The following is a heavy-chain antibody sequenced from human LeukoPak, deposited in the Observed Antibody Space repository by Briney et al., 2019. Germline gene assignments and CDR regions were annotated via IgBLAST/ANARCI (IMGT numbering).Heavy chain of an antibody. CDR1: GGSIDSTNY. Sequence: SETLSLTCGVSGGSIDSTNYWSWVRQAPGKGLEWIGEIAHDGTRNYNSSLRSRVTISVDTSKNQFSLKLTSVTAADTAVYYCVRPAEQQLDAYDIWGQGKMVTVSS. V-gene: IGHV4-4*02. D-gene: IGHD6-13*01. CDR3: VRPAEQQLDAYDI. J-gene: IGHJ3*02. CDR2: IAHDGTR.